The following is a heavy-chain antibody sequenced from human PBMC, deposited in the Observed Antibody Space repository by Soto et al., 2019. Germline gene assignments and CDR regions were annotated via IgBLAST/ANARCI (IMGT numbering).Heavy chain of an antibody. CDR1: GFTFSDYY. Sequence: GGSLRLSCAASGFTFSDYYMSWIRQAPGKGLEWVSYISSSGSTIYYADSVKGRFTISRDNAKNSLYLQMNSLRAEDTAVYYCASPQKPTVVTPGDYYYYGMDVWGQGTTVTVSS. J-gene: IGHJ6*02. CDR2: ISSSGSTI. V-gene: IGHV3-11*01. CDR3: ASPQKPTVVTPGDYYYYGMDV. D-gene: IGHD4-17*01.